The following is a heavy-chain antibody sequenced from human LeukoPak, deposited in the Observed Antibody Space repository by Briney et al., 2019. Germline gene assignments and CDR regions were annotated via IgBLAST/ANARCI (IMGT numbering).Heavy chain of an antibody. CDR2: IHNSGST. V-gene: IGHV4-61*02. CDR1: GASISTGSSY. J-gene: IGHJ4*02. CDR3: ARNGYGSGSSW. D-gene: IGHD3-10*01. Sequence: SSETLSLTCTVSGASISTGSSYWSWIRQPAGEGLEWIGRIHNSGSTNYNPSLNSRVTISVDTSKNQVSLKLTSVTAADTAVYYCARNGYGSGSSWWGQGTWSPSLQ.